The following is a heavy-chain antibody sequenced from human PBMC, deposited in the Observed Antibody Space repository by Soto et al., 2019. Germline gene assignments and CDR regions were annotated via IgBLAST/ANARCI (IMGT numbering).Heavy chain of an antibody. V-gene: IGHV1-2*02. D-gene: IGHD6-25*01. CDR3: AMEGGSETLQPSYNWFDT. J-gene: IGHJ5*02. CDR2: ITANNGGA. CDR1: GYTFTDYH. Sequence: QVQLVQSGAEVKKPGASVKVSCKASGYTFTDYHIHWVRQAPEQGLEFLGWITANNGGAGPAQQFQGRVTLTRDTSITAVYMELSNLRSNDTSVYYCAMEGGSETLQPSYNWFDTWGQGTLVTVSS.